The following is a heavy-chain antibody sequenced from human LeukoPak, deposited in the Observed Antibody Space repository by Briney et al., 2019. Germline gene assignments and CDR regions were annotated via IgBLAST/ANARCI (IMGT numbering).Heavy chain of an antibody. J-gene: IGHJ4*02. CDR1: GFTFSDYG. CDR2: ISDGGSIT. Sequence: GGSLRLSCAASGFTFSDYGMSWVRQAPGQGLEWVSTISDGGSITYYADSVKGRFTVSRDNSKNTLFLQMNSLRAEDTALYYCAKSRGSGSKMARGVNFDYWGQGTLVTVSS. CDR3: AKSRGSGSKMARGVNFDY. D-gene: IGHD3-10*01. V-gene: IGHV3-23*01.